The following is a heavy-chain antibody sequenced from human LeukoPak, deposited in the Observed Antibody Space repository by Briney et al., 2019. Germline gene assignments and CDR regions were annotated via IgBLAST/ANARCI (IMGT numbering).Heavy chain of an antibody. Sequence: GGSLRLSCEVPGFTFSDHYMSWIRQAPGKRLEWVSYISSGSTYTNYADSVEGRFTISRDNAKNSLYLQMNSLRAEDTAVYYCARGDYGGDYFDYWGQGTLVTVSS. CDR2: ISSGSTYT. CDR1: GFTFSDHY. CDR3: ARGDYGGDYFDY. J-gene: IGHJ4*02. D-gene: IGHD4-23*01. V-gene: IGHV3-11*05.